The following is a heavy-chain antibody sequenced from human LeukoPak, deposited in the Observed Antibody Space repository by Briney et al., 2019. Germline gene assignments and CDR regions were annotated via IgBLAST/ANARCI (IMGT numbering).Heavy chain of an antibody. CDR1: GGSMRSYY. J-gene: IGHJ4*02. CDR2: IYDSGT. V-gene: IGHV4-59*01. CDR3: ARGLWVVKWTFDS. Sequence: SETLSLTCTVSGGSMRSYYWNWMRQTPGKGLEWIGYIYDSGTDYNSSLKSRVTFSLDTSKNHFSLRLSSVTAADTAIYYCARGLWVVKWTFDSWGQGMLVTVSS. D-gene: IGHD1-26*01.